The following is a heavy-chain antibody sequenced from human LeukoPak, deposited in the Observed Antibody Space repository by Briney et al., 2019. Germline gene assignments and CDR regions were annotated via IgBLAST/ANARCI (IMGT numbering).Heavy chain of an antibody. CDR3: ATAGVGETDAFDI. Sequence: GASVKVSCKVSGYTLTGLSMNWVRQAPGKGLEWMGGIEPDDGKTIYAQKFQGRVTMTEDTSTGTAYMELSSLRSEDTAVYYCATAGVGETDAFDIWGKVTMVTVAT. D-gene: IGHD1-26*01. J-gene: IGHJ3*02. CDR1: GYTLTGLS. CDR2: IEPDDGKT. V-gene: IGHV1-24*01.